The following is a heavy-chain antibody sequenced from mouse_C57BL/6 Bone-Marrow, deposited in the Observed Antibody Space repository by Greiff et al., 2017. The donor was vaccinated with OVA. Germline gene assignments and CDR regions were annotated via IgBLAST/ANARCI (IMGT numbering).Heavy chain of an antibody. J-gene: IGHJ1*03. CDR1: GYFITSGYY. CDR2: ISYAGSN. D-gene: IGHD4-1*01. V-gene: IGHV3-6*01. Sequence: ESGPGLVKPSQSLSLTCSVTGYFITSGYYWNWIRQFPGNKLEWMGYISYAGSNKYNPSLTNRISITRDTSKNQFFLKLNSVTTEDTATYYCARETGSRNFDVWGTGTTVTVSS. CDR3: ARETGSRNFDV.